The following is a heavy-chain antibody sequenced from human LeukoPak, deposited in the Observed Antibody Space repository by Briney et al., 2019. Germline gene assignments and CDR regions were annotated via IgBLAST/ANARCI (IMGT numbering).Heavy chain of an antibody. CDR1: GFTFSSYA. V-gene: IGHV3-30-3*01. Sequence: GGSLRLSCAASGFTFSSYAMHWVRQAPGKGLEWVAVTSYDGSNKYYADSVKGRFTISRDNSKNTLYLQMNSLRAEDTAVYYCARERTTVTTLQSWRDGAFDIWGQGTMVTVSS. D-gene: IGHD4-17*01. CDR3: ARERTTVTTLQSWRDGAFDI. CDR2: TSYDGSNK. J-gene: IGHJ3*02.